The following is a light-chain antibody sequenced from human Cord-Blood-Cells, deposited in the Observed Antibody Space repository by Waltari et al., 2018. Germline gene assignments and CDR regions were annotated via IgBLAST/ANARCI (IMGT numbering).Light chain of an antibody. J-gene: IGKJ2*01. V-gene: IGKV1-5*03. Sequence: IQMTQSPSTLSASVGDRVTITCRASQSISSWLAWYQQKPGKAPKLLNYKASSLESGVPSRFSGSGSVTEFTLTISSLQPDDFATYYCQQYNSYSYTFGQGTKLELK. CDR2: KAS. CDR1: QSISSW. CDR3: QQYNSYSYT.